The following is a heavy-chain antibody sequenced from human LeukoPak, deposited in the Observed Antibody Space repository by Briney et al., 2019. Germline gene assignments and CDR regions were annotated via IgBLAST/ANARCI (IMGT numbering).Heavy chain of an antibody. J-gene: IGHJ4*02. Sequence: GGSLRLSCAASGFAFSDYSLSWVRQAPGKGLEWVANTRGSGSGMGSGNYYAGSVKGRFTISRDNAKSSLYLQMNSLRAEDTAFYYCARDDNWGFDYWGQGALVTVSS. CDR2: TRGSGSGM. D-gene: IGHD7-27*01. CDR3: ARDDNWGFDY. V-gene: IGHV3-21*05. CDR1: GFAFSDYS.